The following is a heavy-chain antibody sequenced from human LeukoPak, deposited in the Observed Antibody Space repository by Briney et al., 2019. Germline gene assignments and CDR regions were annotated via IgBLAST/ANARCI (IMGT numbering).Heavy chain of an antibody. V-gene: IGHV3-23*01. J-gene: IGHJ4*02. D-gene: IGHD6-19*01. CDR2: ISGSGAST. CDR3: AAVTTLGSGWDY. CDR1: GFTFSSNA. Sequence: PGGSLRLSCAASGFTFSSNAMTWVRQAPGKGLEWVSAISGSGASTYYADSVKGRFTISRDNSKNTLYLQMNRLRAEDTAIYYCAAVTTLGSGWDYWGQGTLVTVSS.